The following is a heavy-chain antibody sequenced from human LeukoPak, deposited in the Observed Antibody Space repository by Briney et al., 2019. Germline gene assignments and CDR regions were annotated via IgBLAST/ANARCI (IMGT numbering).Heavy chain of an antibody. CDR2: MNPNSGNT. V-gene: IGHV1-8*01. D-gene: IGHD3-10*01. CDR3: ARTMYYYDSGSYQTLFGY. CDR1: GYTFTSYD. J-gene: IGHJ4*02. Sequence: ASVKVSCKASGYTFTSYDINWVRQATGQGLEWMGWMNPNSGNTGYAQKFQGRVTMTRNTSISTAYMELSSLRSEDTAVYYCARTMYYYDSGSYQTLFGYWGQGTLVTVS.